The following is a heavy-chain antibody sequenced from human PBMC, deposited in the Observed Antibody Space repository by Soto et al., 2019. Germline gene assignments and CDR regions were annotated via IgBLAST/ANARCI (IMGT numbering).Heavy chain of an antibody. D-gene: IGHD6-19*01. Sequence: EVQLVESGGGLVQPGGSLRLSCAASGFTFSSFGMNWVRQAPGKGLEWVSYISSSSSTIYYADSVKGRFTISRDSATNPLYRQMNSRRDEDTAVYYCARAGGWYADWFDPWGQGTLVTVSS. CDR1: GFTFSSFG. CDR2: ISSSSSTI. J-gene: IGHJ5*02. CDR3: ARAGGWYADWFDP. V-gene: IGHV3-48*02.